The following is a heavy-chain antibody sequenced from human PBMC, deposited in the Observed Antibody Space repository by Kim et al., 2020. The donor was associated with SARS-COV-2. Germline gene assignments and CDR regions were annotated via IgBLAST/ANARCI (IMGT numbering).Heavy chain of an antibody. J-gene: IGHJ6*02. CDR3: SRDRRIVVVTAIRTYSYYGMDV. V-gene: IGHV1-18*01. Sequence: ASVKVSCKASGYTFTSYGISWVRQAPGQGLEWMGWISAYNGNTNYAQKLQGRVTMTTDTSTSTAYMELRSLRSDDTAVYYCSRDRRIVVVTAIRTYSYYGMDVWGQGTTVTVSS. CDR2: ISAYNGNT. D-gene: IGHD2-21*02. CDR1: GYTFTSYG.